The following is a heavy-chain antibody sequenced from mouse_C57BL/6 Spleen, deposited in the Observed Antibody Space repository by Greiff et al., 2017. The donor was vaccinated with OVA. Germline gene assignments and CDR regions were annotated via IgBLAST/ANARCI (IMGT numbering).Heavy chain of an antibody. V-gene: IGHV6-6*01. CDR3: TSLGDYGSRPFDY. D-gene: IGHD1-1*01. Sequence: EVKVEESGGGLVQPGGSMKLSCAASGFTFSDAWMDWVRQSPEKGLEWVAEIRNKANNHATYYAESVKGRFTISRDDSKSSVYLQMNSLRAEDTGIYYCTSLGDYGSRPFDYWGQGTTLTVSS. J-gene: IGHJ2*01. CDR2: IRNKANNHAT. CDR1: GFTFSDAW.